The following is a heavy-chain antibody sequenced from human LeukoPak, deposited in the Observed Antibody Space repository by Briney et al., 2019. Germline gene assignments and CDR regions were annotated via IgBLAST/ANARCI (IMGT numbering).Heavy chain of an antibody. J-gene: IGHJ3*01. CDR3: TTGGNVFVAGTRAFDL. CDR2: IKSKIGGGAT. V-gene: IGHV3-15*07. Sequence: GGSLRLSCAASGLTFSSYGMNWVRQAPGKGLEWVGRIKSKIGGGATDYAAPVKGRFTISRDDSKNTLYLQMNSLKTEDTAVYYCTTGGNVFVAGTRAFDLWGQGTMVTVSS. D-gene: IGHD6-19*01. CDR1: GLTFSSYG.